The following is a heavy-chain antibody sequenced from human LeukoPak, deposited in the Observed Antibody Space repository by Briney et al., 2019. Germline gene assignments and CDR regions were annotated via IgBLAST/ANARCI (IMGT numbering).Heavy chain of an antibody. Sequence: GASVKVSCKASGYTFTNYGITWVRRAPGQGLEWMGWISAYNGNTNYAQKLQGRVTMTTDTSTSTAYMELRSLRSDDTAVYYCARDGQKWLPQNWFDPWGQGTLVTVSS. CDR3: ARDGQKWLPQNWFDP. CDR1: GYTFTNYG. D-gene: IGHD6-19*01. CDR2: ISAYNGNT. J-gene: IGHJ5*02. V-gene: IGHV1-18*01.